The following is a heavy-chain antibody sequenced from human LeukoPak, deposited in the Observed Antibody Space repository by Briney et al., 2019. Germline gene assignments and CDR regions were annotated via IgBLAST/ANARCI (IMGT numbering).Heavy chain of an antibody. CDR1: GYTFTSYG. CDR3: ARDALDYYDSSGVDY. J-gene: IGHJ4*02. CDR2: ISAYNGNT. Sequence: ASVKVSCKASGYTFTSYGISWVRQAPGQGLGWMGWISAYNGNTNYAQKLQGRVTMTTDTSTSTAYMELRSLRSDDTAVYYCARDALDYYDSSGVDYWGQGTLVTVSS. D-gene: IGHD3-22*01. V-gene: IGHV1-18*01.